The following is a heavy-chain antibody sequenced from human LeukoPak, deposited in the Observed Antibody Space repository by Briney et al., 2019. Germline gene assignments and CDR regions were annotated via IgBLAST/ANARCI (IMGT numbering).Heavy chain of an antibody. CDR3: ARPRSRISWFDP. Sequence: SETLSLTCTVSGVSISSSYSYWGWIRQPPGMGLEWIGSIYYTGNTYYNASLKSRVTISVDTSKNQFSLRLKSVTAADTSIHYCARPRSRISWFDPWGQGTLVTVSS. CDR1: GVSISSSYSY. J-gene: IGHJ5*02. D-gene: IGHD2-15*01. CDR2: IYYTGNT. V-gene: IGHV4-39*01.